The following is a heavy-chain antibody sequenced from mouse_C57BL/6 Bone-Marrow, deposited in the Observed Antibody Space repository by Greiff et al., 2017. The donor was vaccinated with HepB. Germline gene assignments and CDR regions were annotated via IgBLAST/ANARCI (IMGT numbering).Heavy chain of an antibody. V-gene: IGHV1-72*01. CDR3: ARRGSSGYEGFAY. CDR1: GYTFTSYW. Sequence: QVQLQQPGAELVKPGASVKLSCKASGYTFTSYWMHWVKQRPGRGLEWIGRIDPNSGGTKYNEKFKSKATLTVDKPSSTAYMQRSSLTSEDSAGYYCARRGSSGYEGFAYWGEGTLGTVSA. J-gene: IGHJ3*01. D-gene: IGHD3-2*02. CDR2: IDPNSGGT.